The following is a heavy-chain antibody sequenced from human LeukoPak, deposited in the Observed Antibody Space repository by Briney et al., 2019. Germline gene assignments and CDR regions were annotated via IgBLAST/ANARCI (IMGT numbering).Heavy chain of an antibody. CDR2: IHPADSNT. V-gene: IGHV5-51*01. J-gene: IGHJ4*02. CDR3: ARLHVVTAEGGPFDY. D-gene: IGHD4-23*01. Sequence: GESLKISCKASGQSFTNYWISWVRQMPGKGLEWMGIIHPADSNTKYSPSFQGQVTISADKSISTVYLQWDSLGASDTAMYYCARLHVVTAEGGPFDYWGQGTLVTVSS. CDR1: GQSFTNYW.